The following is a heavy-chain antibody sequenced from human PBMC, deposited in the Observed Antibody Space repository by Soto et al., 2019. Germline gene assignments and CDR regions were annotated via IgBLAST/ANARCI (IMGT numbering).Heavy chain of an antibody. CDR2: IYYSGNT. Sequence: QVQLQESGPGLVKPSQTLSLTCIVSGGSISSNDFYWSWIRQHPGQGLVWIGYIYYSGNTYYNPSLKSRVTIVVDTSKNQSARKGSSGTAADTAVYYWARLSGSGQSGFDPWGQGTLVTVSS. D-gene: IGHD6-13*01. CDR3: ARLSGSGQSGFDP. CDR1: GGSISSNDFY. J-gene: IGHJ5*02. V-gene: IGHV4-31*03.